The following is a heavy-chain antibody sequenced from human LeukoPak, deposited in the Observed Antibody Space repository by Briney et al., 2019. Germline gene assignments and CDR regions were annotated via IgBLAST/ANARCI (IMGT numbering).Heavy chain of an antibody. V-gene: IGHV3-21*01. J-gene: IGHJ6*02. CDR2: ISSISRYI. CDR3: ARGDREECSSTSCYPHYYYYGMDV. Sequence: GGSLRLSCAASGFTFSSYSMNWVRQAPGKGLEWVSSISSISRYIYYADSVKGRFTISRDNAKNSLYLQMNSLRAEDTAVYYCARGDREECSSTSCYPHYYYYGMDVWGQGTTVTVSS. CDR1: GFTFSSYS. D-gene: IGHD2-2*01.